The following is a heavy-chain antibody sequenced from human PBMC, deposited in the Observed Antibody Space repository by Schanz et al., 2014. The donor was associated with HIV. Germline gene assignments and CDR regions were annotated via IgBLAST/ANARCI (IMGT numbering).Heavy chain of an antibody. CDR3: ARYGAMAFSLGMDV. CDR1: GFTFSNYA. CDR2: ISYDGSNK. J-gene: IGHJ6*02. Sequence: QVQLVESGGGVVQPGRSLRLSWAVSGFTFSNYAMHWVRQAPGKGLEGVALISYDGSNKYYADSVKGRFTISRDNSKNTLYLQMNRMRTEDTAVYYCARYGAMAFSLGMDVWGQGTTVTVSS. V-gene: IGHV3-30-3*01. D-gene: IGHD2-2*01.